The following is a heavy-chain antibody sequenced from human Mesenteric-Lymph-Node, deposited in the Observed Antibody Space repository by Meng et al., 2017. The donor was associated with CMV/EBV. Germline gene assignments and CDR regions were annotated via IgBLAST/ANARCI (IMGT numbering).Heavy chain of an antibody. Sequence: FSSYAISWVRQAPGQGLEWMGGIIPIFGTANYAQKFQGRVTITADESTSTAYMELSSLRSEDTAVYYCARLPYYYGSGSYYFAFDIWGQGTMVTVSS. V-gene: IGHV1-69*01. D-gene: IGHD3-10*01. J-gene: IGHJ3*02. CDR2: IIPIFGTA. CDR1: FSSYA. CDR3: ARLPYYYGSGSYYFAFDI.